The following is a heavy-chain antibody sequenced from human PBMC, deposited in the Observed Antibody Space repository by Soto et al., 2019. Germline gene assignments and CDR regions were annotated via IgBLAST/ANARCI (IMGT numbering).Heavy chain of an antibody. V-gene: IGHV3-66*04. D-gene: IGHD6-19*01. CDR3: ARPGKAVAGTTGDDFDI. Sequence: ELQLVESGGGLVQPGGSLRLSCAASGFTVNSNYMSWVRQAPGKGLEWVSIIYSGGSTYYADSVKGRFTISRDTFKNTLYLQMNSLRAEDTAVYYCARPGKAVAGTTGDDFDIWGQGTMVTVSS. J-gene: IGHJ3*02. CDR2: IYSGGST. CDR1: GFTVNSNY.